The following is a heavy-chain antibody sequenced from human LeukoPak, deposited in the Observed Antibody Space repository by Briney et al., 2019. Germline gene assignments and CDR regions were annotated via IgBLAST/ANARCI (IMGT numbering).Heavy chain of an antibody. Sequence: PSETLSLTCTVSGGSISSYYWSWIRQPPGKGLEWIGYIYYSGSTNYNPSLKSRVTISVDTSKNQFSLKLSSVTAADTAVYYCARSATETTNPFDYWGRGTLVTVSS. D-gene: IGHD4-17*01. CDR3: ARSATETTNPFDY. CDR1: GGSISSYY. J-gene: IGHJ4*02. V-gene: IGHV4-59*01. CDR2: IYYSGST.